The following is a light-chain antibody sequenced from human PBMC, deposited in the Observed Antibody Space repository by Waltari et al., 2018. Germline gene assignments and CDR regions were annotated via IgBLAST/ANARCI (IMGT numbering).Light chain of an antibody. CDR1: QSINAD. Sequence: DIVLTQSPATLSLSPGQRATLSCRASQSINADLAWYQQKPGQAPRLFVYDASTRATGIPARVSGSGSGTDFTLTSSSLDPEDSAVYYCAQRNDWPSTFGQGTRVEIK. CDR3: AQRNDWPST. J-gene: IGKJ5*01. V-gene: IGKV3-11*01. CDR2: DAS.